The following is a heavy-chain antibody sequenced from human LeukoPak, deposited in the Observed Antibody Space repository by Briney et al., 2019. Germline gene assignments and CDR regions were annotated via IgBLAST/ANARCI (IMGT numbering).Heavy chain of an antibody. CDR2: IYYSGTT. CDR1: VGSISTYY. Sequence: SETLSLTRTVSVGSISTYYWSWIRQPPGKGLECMGYIYYSGTTKYKPSRKSRVTISVDTSKNQFSLNLSSVTAADTAVYYCARSLGTYYYDISGFVYFQHGGQGTLVTVSS. CDR3: ARSLGTYYYDISGFVYFQH. V-gene: IGHV4-59*01. J-gene: IGHJ1*01. D-gene: IGHD3-22*01.